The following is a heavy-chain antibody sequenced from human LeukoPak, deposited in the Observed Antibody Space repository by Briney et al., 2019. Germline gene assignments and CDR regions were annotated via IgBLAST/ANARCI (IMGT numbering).Heavy chain of an antibody. CDR2: ISYDGSNK. V-gene: IGHV3-30*03. Sequence: GGSLRLSCAASGFTFSSYGMHWVRQAPGKGLEWVAVISYDGSNKYYADSVKGRFTISRDNSKNTLYLQMNSLRAEDTAVYYXXXXSYSLSMDYWGQGTLVTVSS. J-gene: IGHJ4*02. CDR1: GFTFSSYG. CDR3: XXXSYSLSMDY. D-gene: IGHD1-26*01.